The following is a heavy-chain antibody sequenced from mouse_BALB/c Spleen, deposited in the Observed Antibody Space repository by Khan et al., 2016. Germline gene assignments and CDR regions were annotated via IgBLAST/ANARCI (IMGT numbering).Heavy chain of an antibody. CDR2: ISSGRSAI. J-gene: IGHJ2*01. CDR1: GFTFSRFG. V-gene: IGHV5-17*02. Sequence: EVELVESGGGLVQPGGSRKLSCAASGFTFSRFGMHWVRQAPEKGLEWVAFISSGRSAIYYADTVKGRFTISRDNPKNTLFLQMTSLRSENTAMYYCGRGDYWGQCTTLTVSS. CDR3: GRGDY.